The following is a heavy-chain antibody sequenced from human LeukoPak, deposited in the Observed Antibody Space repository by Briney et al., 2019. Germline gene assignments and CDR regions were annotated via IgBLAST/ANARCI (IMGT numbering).Heavy chain of an antibody. Sequence: ASVKVSCTASGYTFTSYAMHWVRQAPGQRLEWMGWINAGNGNTKYSQKFQGRVTITRDTSASTAYMELSSLRSEDTAVYYCARTWTQQTNWFDPWGQGTLVTVSS. V-gene: IGHV1-3*01. J-gene: IGHJ5*02. CDR2: INAGNGNT. CDR1: GYTFTSYA. CDR3: ARTWTQQTNWFDP. D-gene: IGHD3/OR15-3a*01.